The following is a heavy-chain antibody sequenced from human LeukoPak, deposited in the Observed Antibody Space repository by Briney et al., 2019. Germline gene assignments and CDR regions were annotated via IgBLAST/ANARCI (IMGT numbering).Heavy chain of an antibody. D-gene: IGHD1-1*01. Sequence: PSETVSLTCTVSGGSISSGDYYWSWIRQPPGKGLEWIGYIYYSGNTYYNPSLKSRVTISVDTSKNQFSLKLSSVTAADTAVYYCARDTRWNYPGMDVWGQGTTVTVSS. CDR2: IYYSGNT. V-gene: IGHV4-30-4*01. CDR1: GGSISSGDYY. J-gene: IGHJ6*02. CDR3: ARDTRWNYPGMDV.